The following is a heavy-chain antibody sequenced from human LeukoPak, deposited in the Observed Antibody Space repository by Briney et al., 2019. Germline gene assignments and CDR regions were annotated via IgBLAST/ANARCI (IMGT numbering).Heavy chain of an antibody. J-gene: IGHJ4*02. CDR2: INTSGGST. Sequence: RVASVKVSCKASGYTFSSYYMHWVRQAPGQGLEWMGIINTSGGSTSYAQKFQGRVTMTRDTSTSTVYMELSSLRSEDTAVYYCASRGYSSFSFDYWGQGTLVTVSS. V-gene: IGHV1-46*01. CDR1: GYTFSSYY. D-gene: IGHD5-18*01. CDR3: ASRGYSSFSFDY.